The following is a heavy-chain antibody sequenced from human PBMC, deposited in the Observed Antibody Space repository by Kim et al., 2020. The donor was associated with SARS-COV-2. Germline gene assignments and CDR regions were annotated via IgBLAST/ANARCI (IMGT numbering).Heavy chain of an antibody. D-gene: IGHD3-10*01. Sequence: GGSLRLSCAASGFTFSSYAMHWVRQAPGKGLEWVAVISYDGSNKYYADSVKGRFTISRDNSKNTLYLQMNSLRAEDTAVYYCARDAAVSYYGSGNYGMDVWGQGTTVTVSS. V-gene: IGHV3-30*04. CDR2: ISYDGSNK. CDR3: ARDAAVSYYGSGNYGMDV. J-gene: IGHJ6*02. CDR1: GFTFSSYA.